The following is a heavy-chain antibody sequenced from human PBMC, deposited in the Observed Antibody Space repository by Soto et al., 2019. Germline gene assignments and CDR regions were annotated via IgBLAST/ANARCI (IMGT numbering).Heavy chain of an antibody. CDR3: ARDFHSITASVYYDSSGALDY. J-gene: IGHJ4*02. Sequence: ASVKVSCKASGYTFTSYYMHWVRQAPGQGLEWMGIINPSGGSTSYAQKFQGRVTMTRDTSTSTVYMELSSLRSEDTAVYYCARDFHSITASVYYDSSGALDYWGQGALVTVSS. CDR2: INPSGGST. V-gene: IGHV1-46*03. D-gene: IGHD3-22*01. CDR1: GYTFTSYY.